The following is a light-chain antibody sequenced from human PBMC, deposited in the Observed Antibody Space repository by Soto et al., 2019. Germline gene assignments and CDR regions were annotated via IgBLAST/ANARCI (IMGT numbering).Light chain of an antibody. CDR1: TSDVGSYNL. V-gene: IGLV2-23*01. CDR2: EGS. Sequence: QSALTQPASVSGSPGQSITISCTGTTSDVGSYNLVSWYQQHPGKAPKLMIYEGSKRPSGVSNRFSGSKSVNTASLTISGLQSEDEADYYCCSYAGSHVVFGGGTKVTVL. CDR3: CSYAGSHVV. J-gene: IGLJ2*01.